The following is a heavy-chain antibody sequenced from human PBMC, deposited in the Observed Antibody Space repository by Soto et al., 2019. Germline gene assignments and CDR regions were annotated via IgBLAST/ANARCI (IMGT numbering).Heavy chain of an antibody. J-gene: IGHJ4*02. CDR2: ISAHNGNT. CDR3: ARGRYGDY. V-gene: IGHV1-18*01. Sequence: QLHLVQSGAEVKKPGASVKVSCKASGYTFTSYGITWVRQAPGQGLEWMGWISAHNGNTDYAQKLQGRVIVTRDTSTSTAYMELRSLISDDTAVYYCARGRYGDYWGQGALVTVSS. D-gene: IGHD1-1*01. CDR1: GYTFTSYG.